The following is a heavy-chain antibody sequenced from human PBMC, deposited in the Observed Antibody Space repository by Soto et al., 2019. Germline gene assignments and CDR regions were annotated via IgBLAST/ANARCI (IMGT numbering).Heavy chain of an antibody. CDR2: INHSGST. CDR3: ARAGEYNPSDY. D-gene: IGHD3-10*01. CDR1: GGSFSGYY. J-gene: IGHJ4*02. V-gene: IGHV4-34*01. Sequence: SETLSLTCAVYGGSFSGYYWSWIRQPPGKGLEWIGEINHSGSTNYNPSLKSRVTISVDTSKNQFSLKLSSVTAADTAVYYCARAGEYNPSDYRGQGTLVTVSS.